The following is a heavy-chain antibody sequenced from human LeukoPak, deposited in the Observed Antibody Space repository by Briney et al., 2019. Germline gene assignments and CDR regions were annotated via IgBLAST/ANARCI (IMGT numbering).Heavy chain of an antibody. V-gene: IGHV4-38-2*01. Sequence: SETLSPTCAFSRYSINSGYYWGWIRQPPGKGLEWIGSIYHSGSTYYNPSLKSRVTISVDRSKNQFSLRLSSVTAADTAVYYCATLAAAGRFDYWGQGTLVTVSS. CDR2: IYHSGST. J-gene: IGHJ4*02. CDR1: RYSINSGYY. CDR3: ATLAAAGRFDY. D-gene: IGHD6-13*01.